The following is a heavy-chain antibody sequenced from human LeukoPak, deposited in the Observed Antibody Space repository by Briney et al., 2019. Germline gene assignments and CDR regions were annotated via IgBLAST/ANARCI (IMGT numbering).Heavy chain of an antibody. CDR1: GFTLDDYA. V-gene: IGHV3-43*02. D-gene: IGHD6-13*01. Sequence: GGSLRLSCAASGFTLDDYAMHWVRQAPGKGLEWVSLISGDGGSTYYADSVKGRFTISRDNSKNSLYLQMNSLRTEDTALYYCAKDKRGRSWYWGHHYYYYYGMDVWGQGTTVTVSS. CDR2: ISGDGGST. J-gene: IGHJ6*02. CDR3: AKDKRGRSWYWGHHYYYYYGMDV.